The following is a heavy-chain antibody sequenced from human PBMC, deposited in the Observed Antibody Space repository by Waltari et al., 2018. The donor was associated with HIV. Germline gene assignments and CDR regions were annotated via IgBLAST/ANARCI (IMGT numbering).Heavy chain of an antibody. CDR1: GYNSMYYA. J-gene: IGHJ4*02. CDR3: ARTTAGDAANVTRFEY. V-gene: IGHV7-4-1*02. D-gene: IGHD1-1*01. Sequence: QVQLVQSGSELKKPGASVKVSCKASGYNSMYYAMNWVREAPGQGLEWVGWINPKTGSPTYAQGFRGRFVFSLDTSLTTAYLQINSLKAEDTAIYYCARTTAGDAANVTRFEYWGQGTLVTVSA. CDR2: INPKTGSP.